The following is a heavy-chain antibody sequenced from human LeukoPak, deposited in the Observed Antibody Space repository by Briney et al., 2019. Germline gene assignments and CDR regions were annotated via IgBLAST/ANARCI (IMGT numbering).Heavy chain of an antibody. Sequence: SETLSLTCTVSGCSTSSGCYYWGWIRQHPGKGLEWIRYTYYSGSTDYNPSLRSPGTISVDTSKNQFYLNLSSVNATDTSQCSSARMYNSLRVFDIWGQGTMVTVSS. CDR2: TYYSGST. J-gene: IGHJ3*02. CDR1: GCSTSSGCYY. V-gene: IGHV4-31*01. CDR3: ARMYNSLRVFDI. D-gene: IGHD6-6*01.